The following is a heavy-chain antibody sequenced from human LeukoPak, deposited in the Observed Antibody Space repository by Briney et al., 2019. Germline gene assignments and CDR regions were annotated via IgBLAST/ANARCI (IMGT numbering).Heavy chain of an antibody. CDR2: ISPSGGST. Sequence: ASVKVSCKAFGYTFTSNYMHWVRQAPGQGPEWMGVISPSGGSTTYAQKFQGRLTLTRDMSASTDYLELSSLRSEDTAVYYCARGSTLRYFDWLLTTPFDYWGQGTLVTVSS. J-gene: IGHJ4*02. CDR1: GYTFTSNY. CDR3: ARGSTLRYFDWLLTTPFDY. D-gene: IGHD3-9*01. V-gene: IGHV1-46*01.